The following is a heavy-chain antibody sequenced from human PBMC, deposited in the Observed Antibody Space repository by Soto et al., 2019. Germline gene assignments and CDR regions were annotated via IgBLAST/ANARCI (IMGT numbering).Heavy chain of an antibody. CDR3: ARDGDGRMTTNPYYYNGMDV. CDR2: VFYTGRA. CDR1: GGSLGSYW. V-gene: IGHV4-59*01. Sequence: SKTLSLSSTVSGGSLGSYWWAWIVESPGKGLEWIGYVFYTGRANYNASLKSRVSISLDTSNYQFSLKLSSVTAADTAVYYCARDGDGRMTTNPYYYNGMDVWGPAPTVTVSS. J-gene: IGHJ6*02. D-gene: IGHD4-4*01.